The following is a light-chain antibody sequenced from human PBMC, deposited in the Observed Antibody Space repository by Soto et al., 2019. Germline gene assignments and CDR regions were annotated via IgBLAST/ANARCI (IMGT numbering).Light chain of an antibody. CDR1: QDISNY. CDR3: QQYNSYQYT. Sequence: DIQMTQSPSSLSASVGDRVTITCQASQDISNYLNWYQQKPGKAPKALIYDASTLETGVPSRFSGSGSGTDFTLTISSLQPDDFATYYCQQYNSYQYTFGQGTKLEMK. V-gene: IGKV1-33*01. J-gene: IGKJ2*01. CDR2: DAS.